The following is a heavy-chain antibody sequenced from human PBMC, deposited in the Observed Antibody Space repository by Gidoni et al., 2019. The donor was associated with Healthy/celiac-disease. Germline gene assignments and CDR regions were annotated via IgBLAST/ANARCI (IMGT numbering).Heavy chain of an antibody. CDR3: AREIYSFGHHFDY. CDR2: IKQDGSEK. V-gene: IGHV3-7*05. Sequence: EVQLVESGGGLVQPGGSLRLSCAASGFTFSSYWMSWVRQAPGKGLEWVANIKQDGSEKYYVDSVKGRFTISRDNAKNSLYLQMNSLRAEDTAVYYCAREIYSFGHHFDYWGQGTLVTVSS. CDR1: GFTFSSYW. J-gene: IGHJ4*02. D-gene: IGHD5-18*01.